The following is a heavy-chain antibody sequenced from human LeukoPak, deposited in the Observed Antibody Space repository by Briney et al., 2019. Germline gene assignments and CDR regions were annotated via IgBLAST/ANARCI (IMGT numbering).Heavy chain of an antibody. CDR3: ATHSLRYCSSTSCSGRYWYFDL. CDR1: GYTFTGYY. V-gene: IGHV1-2*06. D-gene: IGHD2-2*01. Sequence: ASVKVSCKASGYTFTGYYMHWVRQAPGQGLEWMGRINPNSGGTNYAQKFQGRVTMTEDTSTDTAYMELSSLRSEDTAVYYCATHSLRYCSSTSCSGRYWYFDLWGRGTLVTVSS. J-gene: IGHJ2*01. CDR2: INPNSGGT.